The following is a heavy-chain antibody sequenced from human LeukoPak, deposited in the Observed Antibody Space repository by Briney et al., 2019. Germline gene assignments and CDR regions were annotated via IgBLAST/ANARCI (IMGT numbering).Heavy chain of an antibody. CDR3: ARGDGYNFFDY. D-gene: IGHD5-24*01. Sequence: PGGSLRLSCAVSGLSVTSNYMSWVRQAPGKGLEWVSVFYVGGATYYAASVKGRFTISRDNSENTLYLQMKSLRAEDTAVYYCARGDGYNFFDYWGQGILVTVSS. CDR1: GLSVTSNY. V-gene: IGHV3-53*01. CDR2: FYVGGAT. J-gene: IGHJ4*02.